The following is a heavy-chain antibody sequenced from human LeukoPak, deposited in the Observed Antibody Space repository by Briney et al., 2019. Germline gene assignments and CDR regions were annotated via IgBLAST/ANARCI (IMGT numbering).Heavy chain of an antibody. V-gene: IGHV5-51*01. D-gene: IGHD6-6*01. CDR1: GYSFTSYW. CDR3: ARQEYSSSSGDY. Sequence: GASLQISCQGSGYSFTSYWNGWGRRLPGKGLEWMGIMYPGDSDTRYSPSFQGQVTISADKSISTAYLQWSSLKASDTAMYYCARQEYSSSSGDYWGQGTLVTVSS. CDR2: MYPGDSDT. J-gene: IGHJ4*02.